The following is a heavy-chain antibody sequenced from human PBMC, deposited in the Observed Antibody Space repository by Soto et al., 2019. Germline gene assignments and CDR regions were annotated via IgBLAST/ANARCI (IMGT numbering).Heavy chain of an antibody. CDR1: GFTFSSDW. CDR2: IKQDGSEK. Sequence: EVQLVESGGGLVQPGGSLRLSCAASGFTFSSDWMSWVRQAPGKGLEWVANIKQDGSEKYYVDSVKGRFTISRDNATNSLYLQMNSLRAEDTAVYYCARDAYSSSWGQGNLVTVSS. D-gene: IGHD6-19*01. V-gene: IGHV3-7*01. CDR3: ARDAYSSS. J-gene: IGHJ4*02.